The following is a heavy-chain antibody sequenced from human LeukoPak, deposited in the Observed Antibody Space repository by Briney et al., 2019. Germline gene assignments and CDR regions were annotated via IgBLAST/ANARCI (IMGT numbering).Heavy chain of an antibody. D-gene: IGHD1-26*01. Sequence: PGGSLRLSCAASGFTFSSYAMSWVRQAPGKGLEWVSAISGSGGSTYYADSVKGRFTISRDNAKNSLYLQMNSLRAEDTAVYYCARALVGATGVAFDIWGQGTMVTVSS. CDR2: ISGSGGST. CDR3: ARALVGATGVAFDI. J-gene: IGHJ3*02. CDR1: GFTFSSYA. V-gene: IGHV3-23*01.